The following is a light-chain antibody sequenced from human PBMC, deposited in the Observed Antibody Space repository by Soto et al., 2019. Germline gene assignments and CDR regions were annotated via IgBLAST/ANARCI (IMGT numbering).Light chain of an antibody. V-gene: IGKV3-15*01. CDR3: QQYDNWPIT. Sequence: EKVMTQSPGTLSVSPGERVTLSCRASESVNTYLAWYQHKPGQAPRLLVYAASTRATGIPDRFSGSGYGTEFTLTINSLQSEDFAVYYCQQYDNWPITFGQGTQLEVK. J-gene: IGKJ5*01. CDR2: AAS. CDR1: ESVNTY.